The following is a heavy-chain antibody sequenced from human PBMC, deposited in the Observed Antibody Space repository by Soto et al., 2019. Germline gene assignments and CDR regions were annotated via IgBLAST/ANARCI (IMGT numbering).Heavy chain of an antibody. D-gene: IGHD4-17*01. CDR2: ISYDGSNK. CDR3: ARSGYGDYDAFDI. V-gene: IGHV3-30-3*01. J-gene: IGHJ3*02. Sequence: GGSLRLSCAASGFTFSSYAMHWVRQAPGKGLEWVAVISYDGSNKYYADSVKGRFTISRDNSKNTLYLQMNSLRAEDTAVYYCARSGYGDYDAFDIWGQGTMVTVSS. CDR1: GFTFSSYA.